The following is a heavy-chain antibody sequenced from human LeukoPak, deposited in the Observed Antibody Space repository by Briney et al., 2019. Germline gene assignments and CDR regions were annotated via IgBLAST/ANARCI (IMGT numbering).Heavy chain of an antibody. CDR1: GFTFSSYG. V-gene: IGHV3-33*01. CDR3: ARVRDISGHWGFLDY. CDR2: LWYDGSNK. J-gene: IGHJ4*02. Sequence: GGSLRLSCAASGFTFSSYGMHWVRQAPGKGLEWVAALWYDGSNKYYADSVKGRFTISRDNSKNTLYLQMNSLRAEDTAVFYCARVRDISGHWGFLDYWGQGTLVTVSS. D-gene: IGHD6-19*01.